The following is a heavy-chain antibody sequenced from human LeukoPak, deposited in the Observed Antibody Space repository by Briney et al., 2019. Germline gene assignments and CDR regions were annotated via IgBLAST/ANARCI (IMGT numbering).Heavy chain of an antibody. CDR3: ARDGRYSSGWIYYYYGMDV. J-gene: IGHJ6*02. CDR2: ISAYNGNT. V-gene: IGHV1-18*01. Sequence: ASVKVSCKASGYTFTSYGISWVRQAPGQGLEWMGWISAYNGNTNYAQKLQGRVTMTTDTSTSTAYMELRSLRSDDTAVYYCARDGRYSSGWIYYYYGMDVWGQGTTVTVSS. CDR1: GYTFTSYG. D-gene: IGHD6-19*01.